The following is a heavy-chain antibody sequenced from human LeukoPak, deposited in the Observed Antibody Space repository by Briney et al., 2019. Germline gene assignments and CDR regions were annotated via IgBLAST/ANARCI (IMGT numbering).Heavy chain of an antibody. D-gene: IGHD3-16*01. J-gene: IGHJ3*02. Sequence: SETLSLTCAVYGGSFSGYYWSWIRQPPGKGLEWIGEINHSGSTNYNPSLKSRVTISVDTSKNQFSLKLSSVTAADTAVYYCASARAGIGGAFDIWGQGTMVTVSS. CDR3: ASARAGIGGAFDI. V-gene: IGHV4-34*01. CDR2: INHSGST. CDR1: GGSFSGYY.